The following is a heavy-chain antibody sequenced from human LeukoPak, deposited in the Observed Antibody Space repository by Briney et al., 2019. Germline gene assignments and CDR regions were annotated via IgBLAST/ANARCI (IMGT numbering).Heavy chain of an antibody. V-gene: IGHV3-23*01. J-gene: IGHJ4*02. CDR2: ISGSGGTT. D-gene: IGHD3-10*01. CDR3: AQDWDYYGSGSYFDY. Sequence: GGSLRLSCAASGFTFSSYAMSWVRQAPGKGLEWVSVISGSGGTTYYADSVKGRFTISRDNSKNTLYLQMNSLRADDTALYYFAQDWDYYGSGSYFDYWGQGTLVTVSS. CDR1: GFTFSSYA.